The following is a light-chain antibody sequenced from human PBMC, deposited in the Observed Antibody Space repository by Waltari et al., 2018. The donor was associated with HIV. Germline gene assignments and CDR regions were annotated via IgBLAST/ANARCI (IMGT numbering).Light chain of an antibody. CDR1: QPLSNY. CDR2: AAS. Sequence: AIRLTQSPSSFSASTGDTVTITCRASQPLSNYLAWYQQTSGKAPKFLMYAASTLYGGVPSRFSGSKSGTDFNLTVSCLQSEDFATYFCQQYYDYPRTFGGGTKVE. CDR3: QQYYDYPRT. V-gene: IGKV1-8*01. J-gene: IGKJ4*02.